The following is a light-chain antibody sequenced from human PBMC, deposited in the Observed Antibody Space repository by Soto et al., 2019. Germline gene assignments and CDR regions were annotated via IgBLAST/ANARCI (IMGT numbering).Light chain of an antibody. CDR3: QQYNNWPPIT. CDR2: AAS. V-gene: IGKV1-39*01. CDR1: QSISSY. Sequence: DIQMTQSTSSLSASVGDSDTITCRESQSISSYLNWYQQKPGKAPKLLIYAASSLQSGVPSRFSGSGSGTDFTLTISSLEPEDFAIYYCQQYNNWPPITFGQGTRLEIK. J-gene: IGKJ5*01.